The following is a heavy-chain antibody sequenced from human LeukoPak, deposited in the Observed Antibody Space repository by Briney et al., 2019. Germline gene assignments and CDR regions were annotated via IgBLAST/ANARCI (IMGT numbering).Heavy chain of an antibody. CDR2: INHSGST. CDR3: ARCRVATILSGSYPLDY. D-gene: IGHD1-26*01. V-gene: IGHV4-34*01. CDR1: GGSFSGYY. Sequence: SETLSLTCAVYGGSFSGYYWSWIRQPPRKGLEWIGEINHSGSTNYNPSLKSRVTISVDTSKNQFSLKLSSVTAADTAVYYCARCRVATILSGSYPLDYWGQGTLVTVSS. J-gene: IGHJ4*02.